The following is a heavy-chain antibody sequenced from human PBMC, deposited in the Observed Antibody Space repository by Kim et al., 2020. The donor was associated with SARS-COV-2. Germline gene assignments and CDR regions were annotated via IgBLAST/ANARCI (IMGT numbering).Heavy chain of an antibody. CDR1: GLTFSSYG. CDR3: AKDLYSSSWKNYYGMDV. D-gene: IGHD6-13*01. Sequence: GGSLRLSCAASGLTFSSYGMHWVRQAPGKGLEWVAVISYDGSNKYYADSVKGRFTISRDNSKNTLYLQMNSLRAEDTAVYYCAKDLYSSSWKNYYGMDVWGQGTTVTVSS. CDR2: ISYDGSNK. V-gene: IGHV3-30*18. J-gene: IGHJ6*02.